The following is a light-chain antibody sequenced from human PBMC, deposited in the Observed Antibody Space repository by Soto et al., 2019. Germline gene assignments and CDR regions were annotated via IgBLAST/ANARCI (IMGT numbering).Light chain of an antibody. Sequence: VITQSPGTRALAPGDGATLSCRASQSVHSNLAWFQQHPGQAPRLLIYGASNRATGIPDRFSGSGSGTDFTLTISSLEPEDFAVYYCQQRSNWPPITFGQGTRLEIK. V-gene: IGKV3-11*01. J-gene: IGKJ5*01. CDR1: QSVHSN. CDR2: GAS. CDR3: QQRSNWPPIT.